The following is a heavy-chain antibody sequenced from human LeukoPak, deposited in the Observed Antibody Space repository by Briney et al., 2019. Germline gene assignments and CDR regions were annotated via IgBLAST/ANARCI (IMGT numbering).Heavy chain of an antibody. CDR1: GGSISSYY. V-gene: IGHV4-59*01. CDR2: IYYSGST. J-gene: IGHJ5*02. CDR3: ARVTAAGDWFDP. D-gene: IGHD6-13*01. Sequence: SETLSLTCTVSGGSISSYYWSWIRQPPGKGLEWIGYIYYSGSTNYNPSLKSRVTISVDTSKNQFSLKLSSVTAADTAVYYCARVTAAGDWFDPWGQGPLVTVSS.